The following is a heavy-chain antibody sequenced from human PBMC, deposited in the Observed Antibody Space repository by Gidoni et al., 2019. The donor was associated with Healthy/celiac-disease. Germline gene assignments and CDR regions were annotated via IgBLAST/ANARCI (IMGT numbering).Heavy chain of an antibody. CDR2: IIPIFGTA. CDR3: ARDSSGTGYSYGFYFDY. J-gene: IGHJ4*02. CDR1: GVTFSSYD. Sequence: QLQLVQSGAEVTKPGSSMKVSCKASGVTFSSYDISWVRQAPVQGLEWMGGIIPIFGTANYAQKFQGRVTITADESTSTAYMELSSLRSEDTAVYYCARDSSGTGYSYGFYFDYWGQGTLVTVSS. V-gene: IGHV1-69*19. D-gene: IGHD5-18*01.